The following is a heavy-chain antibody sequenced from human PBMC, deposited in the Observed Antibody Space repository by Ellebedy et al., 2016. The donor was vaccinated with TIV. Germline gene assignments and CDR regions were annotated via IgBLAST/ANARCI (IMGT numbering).Heavy chain of an antibody. CDR2: ISGSGGTT. Sequence: PGGSLRLSCAASGFTFSNYAMTWVRQAPGKGLEWVSTISGSGGTTYYADSVRGRFTVPRDNSKNTLDLQINSVRAEDTAVYYCAKCQIGYNSREQFHFEYWGQGSLVTVSS. D-gene: IGHD5-24*01. CDR3: AKCQIGYNSREQFHFEY. J-gene: IGHJ4*02. V-gene: IGHV3-23*01. CDR1: GFTFSNYA.